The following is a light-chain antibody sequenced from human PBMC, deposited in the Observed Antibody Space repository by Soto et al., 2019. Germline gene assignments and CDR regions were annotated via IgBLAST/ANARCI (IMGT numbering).Light chain of an antibody. Sequence: QYVLTQPPSVSAAPGQTVTISCSGGISNIGNNYVSWYQQVPGTAPKLLIKDNDKRPSEIPDRFSGSKSGTSATLDITGLQTGDEANYYCGTWDSSLSAVVFGGGTKLTVL. CDR3: GTWDSSLSAVV. V-gene: IGLV1-51*01. J-gene: IGLJ2*01. CDR2: DND. CDR1: ISNIGNNY.